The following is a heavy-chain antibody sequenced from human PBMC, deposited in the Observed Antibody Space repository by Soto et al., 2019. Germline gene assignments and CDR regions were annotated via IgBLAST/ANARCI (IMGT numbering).Heavy chain of an antibody. V-gene: IGHV4-30-4*01. D-gene: IGHD3-3*01. CDR3: ARARVPIFGVVIDNWFDP. J-gene: IGHJ5*02. CDR2: IYYSGST. CDR1: GGSISSGDYY. Sequence: KPSETLSLTCTVSGGSISSGDYYWSWIRQPPGKGLEWIGYIYYSGSTYYNPSLKSRVTISVDTSKNQFSLKLSSVTAADTAVYYCARARVPIFGVVIDNWFDPWGQGTLVTVSS.